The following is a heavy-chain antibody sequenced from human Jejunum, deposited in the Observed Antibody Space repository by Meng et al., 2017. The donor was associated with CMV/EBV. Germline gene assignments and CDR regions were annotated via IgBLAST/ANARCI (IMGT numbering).Heavy chain of an antibody. CDR2: LYSGGTT. D-gene: IGHD2-15*01. CDR3: AGEGTGYCSSSSCPEGLGVFDI. Sequence: YVSWVRQAPGKGLRWVSGLYSGGTTYYADSVKDRFNISRDNSKNTLYLQMNSLRAEDTAVYYCAGEGTGYCSSSSCPEGLGVFDIWGQGTRVTVSS. J-gene: IGHJ3*02. CDR1: Y. V-gene: IGHV3-53*01.